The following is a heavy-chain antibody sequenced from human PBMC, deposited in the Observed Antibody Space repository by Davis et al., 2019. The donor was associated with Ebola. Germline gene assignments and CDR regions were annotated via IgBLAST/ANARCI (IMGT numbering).Heavy chain of an antibody. D-gene: IGHD3-3*01. CDR3: ARLDYDFWSGYYKGWFDP. CDR1: GFTFSSYA. Sequence: GESLKISCAASGFTFSSYAMSWVRQAPGKGLEWVSAISGSGDSTYYADSVKGRFTISRDNAKNTLYLQMNSLRAEDTAVYYCARLDYDFWSGYYKGWFDPWGQGTLVTVSS. V-gene: IGHV3-23*01. J-gene: IGHJ5*02. CDR2: ISGSGDST.